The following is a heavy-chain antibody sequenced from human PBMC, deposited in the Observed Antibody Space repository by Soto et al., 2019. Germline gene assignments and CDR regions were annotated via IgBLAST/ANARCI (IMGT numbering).Heavy chain of an antibody. D-gene: IGHD3-16*02. Sequence: GGSLRLSCAASGFSFTNFAMVWVRQAPGKGLEWVSGISGSGGATYYEGSVKGRFTISRDNSKNTLYLQMNGLRAEDTAVYYCARELTFRLGELSYSDYWGQGTLVTVSS. CDR1: GFSFTNFA. J-gene: IGHJ4*02. CDR2: ISGSGGAT. V-gene: IGHV3-23*01. CDR3: ARELTFRLGELSYSDY.